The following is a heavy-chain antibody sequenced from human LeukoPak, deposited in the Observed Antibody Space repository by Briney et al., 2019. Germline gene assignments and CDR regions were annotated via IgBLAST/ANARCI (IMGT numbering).Heavy chain of an antibody. D-gene: IGHD3-10*01. Sequence: PGGSLRLSCAASGFTFSSYGMHWVRQAPGKGLEWVAVISYDGSNKYYADSVKGRFTISRDNSKNTLYLQMNSLRAEDTAVYYCAKDPRITMVRGVPDYWGQGTLVTASS. J-gene: IGHJ4*02. CDR1: GFTFSSYG. V-gene: IGHV3-30*18. CDR3: AKDPRITMVRGVPDY. CDR2: ISYDGSNK.